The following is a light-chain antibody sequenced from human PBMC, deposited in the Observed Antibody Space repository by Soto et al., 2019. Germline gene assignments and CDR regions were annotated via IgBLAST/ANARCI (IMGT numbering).Light chain of an antibody. J-gene: IGLJ3*02. V-gene: IGLV1-44*01. Sequence: QSVLTQPPSASGTPGQRVTISCSGSNSNIGSHTVNWYQQFPGTAPKLLMYSNNQRPSGVPDLFSGYKSGTSASLAISGLQSEDEAHYYCSVWDDSLNGWVFGGGTKLTVL. CDR2: SNN. CDR1: NSNIGSHT. CDR3: SVWDDSLNGWV.